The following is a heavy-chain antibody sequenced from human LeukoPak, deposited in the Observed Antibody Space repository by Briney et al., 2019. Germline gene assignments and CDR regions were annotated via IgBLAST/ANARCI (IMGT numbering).Heavy chain of an antibody. J-gene: IGHJ6*02. D-gene: IGHD3-10*01. CDR1: GFTFSNYA. CDR3: AKAPSPGYYYYGMDV. V-gene: IGHV3-23*01. Sequence: GGSLRLSCAASGFTFSNYAMSWVRQAPGKGLEWVSAISGGGGSTYCADSVKGRFTISRDNSKNTLFLQMNSLRAEDTAVYYCAKAPSPGYYYYGMDVWGQGTTVTVSS. CDR2: ISGGGGST.